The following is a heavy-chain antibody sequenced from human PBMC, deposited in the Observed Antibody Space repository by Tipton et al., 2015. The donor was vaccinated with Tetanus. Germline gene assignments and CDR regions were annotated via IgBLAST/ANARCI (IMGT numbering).Heavy chain of an antibody. CDR2: IIPILGTA. CDR3: ASSYYDSSGYYYANWFDP. Sequence: QLVQSGAEVKKPGSSVKVSCKASGRTFSSYAISWVRQAPGQGLEWMGGIIPILGTANYAQKFQGRVTITADKSTSTAYMELSSLRSEDTAVYYCASSYYDSSGYYYANWFDPWGQGTLVTVSS. D-gene: IGHD3-22*01. J-gene: IGHJ5*02. V-gene: IGHV1-69*06. CDR1: GRTFSSYA.